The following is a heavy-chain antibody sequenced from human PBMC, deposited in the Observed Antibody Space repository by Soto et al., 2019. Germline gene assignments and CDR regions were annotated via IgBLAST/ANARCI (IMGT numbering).Heavy chain of an antibody. CDR3: ARVGIEAGGYYYYG. CDR1: GGSLSSSSYY. V-gene: IGHV4-61*01. Sequence: SETLSLTCTVSGGSLSSSSYYWGWVRQPPGKGLEWIGYIYYSGSTNYNPSLKSRVTISVDTSKNQFSLKLSSVTAADTAVYYCARVGIEAGGYYYYG. CDR2: IYYSGST. J-gene: IGHJ6*01.